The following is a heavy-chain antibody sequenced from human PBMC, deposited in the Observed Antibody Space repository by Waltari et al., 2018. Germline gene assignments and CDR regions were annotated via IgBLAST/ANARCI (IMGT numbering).Heavy chain of an antibody. D-gene: IGHD5-12*01. CDR2: VYYSGTT. J-gene: IGHJ5*02. Sequence: QLQLQESGPGLVKPSETLSPTCTVPGDSIRGSSYYWGWIRQSPGKGLEWIGNVYYSGTTNYNPTLRSRVTISGDTSKNQFSLKLSSVTAADTAVYYCARHWKRSGYRFDPWGQGTLVTVSS. V-gene: IGHV4-39*01. CDR3: ARHWKRSGYRFDP. CDR1: GDSIRGSSYY.